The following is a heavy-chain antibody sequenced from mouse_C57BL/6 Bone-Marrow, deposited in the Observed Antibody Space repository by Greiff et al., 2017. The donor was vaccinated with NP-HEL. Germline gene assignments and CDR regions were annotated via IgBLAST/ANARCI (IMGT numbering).Heavy chain of an antibody. CDR1: GYTFTDYN. Sequence: EVQVVESGPELVKPGASVKIPCKASGYTFTDYNMDWVKQSHGKSLEWIGDINPNNGGTIYNQKFKGKATLTVDKSSSTAYMELRSLTSEDTAVYYCARSGIYYYGSFFDYWGQGTTLTVSS. D-gene: IGHD1-1*01. J-gene: IGHJ2*01. CDR3: ARSGIYYYGSFFDY. CDR2: INPNNGGT. V-gene: IGHV1-18*01.